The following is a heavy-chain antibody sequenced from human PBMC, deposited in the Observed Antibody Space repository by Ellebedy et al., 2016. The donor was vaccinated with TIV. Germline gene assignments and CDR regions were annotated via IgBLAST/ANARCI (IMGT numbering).Heavy chain of an antibody. Sequence: GESLKISCAASGFTFSNNWMHWVRQPPGKGLVWVSRINPDVSYTNYADSVRGRFTISRDNAKNTLYLQMNSLRAEDTAVYYCVSKFSSPPDYWGQGIQVTVSS. D-gene: IGHD1-14*01. CDR2: INPDVSYT. CDR3: VSKFSSPPDY. V-gene: IGHV3-74*01. J-gene: IGHJ4*02. CDR1: GFTFSNNW.